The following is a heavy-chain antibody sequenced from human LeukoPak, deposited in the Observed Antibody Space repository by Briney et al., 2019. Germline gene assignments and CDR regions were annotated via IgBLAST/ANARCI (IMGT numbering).Heavy chain of an antibody. D-gene: IGHD3-3*01. CDR3: ARQDDFWSGKVY. Sequence: KISCKGSGYSFTSYWIGWVRQMPGKGLEWVGVICPGDSDTRYSPSFQGRVTISADKSISTAYLQWSSLKASDTAMYYCARQDDFWSGKVYWGQGTLVSVSS. J-gene: IGHJ4*02. CDR2: ICPGDSDT. CDR1: GYSFTSYW. V-gene: IGHV5-51*01.